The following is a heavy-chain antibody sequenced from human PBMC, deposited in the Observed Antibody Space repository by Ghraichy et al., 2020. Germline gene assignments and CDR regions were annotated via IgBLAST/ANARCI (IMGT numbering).Heavy chain of an antibody. Sequence: LSRTCAASGLTFSSYWMHWVRQAPGKGLEWVSHIKTDGSTTNYADSVRGRFTISRDNAKNTLYLQMNSLRADDTAVYYCSTSPRADRGNYWGQGTLVTVSS. V-gene: IGHV3-74*01. J-gene: IGHJ4*02. CDR1: GLTFSSYW. D-gene: IGHD3-10*01. CDR2: IKTDGSTT. CDR3: STSPRADRGNY.